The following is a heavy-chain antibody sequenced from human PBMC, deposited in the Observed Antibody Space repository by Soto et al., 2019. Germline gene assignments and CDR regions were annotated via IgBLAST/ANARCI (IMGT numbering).Heavy chain of an antibody. Sequence: QVQLVESGGGVVQPGTSLRLSCVVSGLTFRDSGMHWVRQAPGKGLEWVAVISFDGSERHYRDSVKGRFSISRDNSRNTLYLQINSLRGDDSAVYYCANGKDRVRYYYGMDVWGQGSTVTVSS. J-gene: IGHJ6*02. CDR1: GLTFRDSG. CDR3: ANGKDRVRYYYGMDV. D-gene: IGHD1-26*01. V-gene: IGHV3-30*18. CDR2: ISFDGSER.